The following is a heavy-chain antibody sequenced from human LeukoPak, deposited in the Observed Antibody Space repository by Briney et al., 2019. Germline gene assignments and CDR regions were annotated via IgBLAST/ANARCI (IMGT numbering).Heavy chain of an antibody. CDR1: GGSISSGGYY. CDR3: ARHGHDSGNFEAHFNY. D-gene: IGHD3-22*01. V-gene: IGHV4-30-2*01. J-gene: IGHJ4*02. CDR2: IYHSGST. Sequence: SQTLSLTCTVSGGSISSGGYYWSWIRQPPGKGLEWIGYIYHSGSTYYNPSLKSRVTISVDTSKNQFSLNLSSVTAADTAVYYCARHGHDSGNFEAHFNYWGQGTLVTVSS.